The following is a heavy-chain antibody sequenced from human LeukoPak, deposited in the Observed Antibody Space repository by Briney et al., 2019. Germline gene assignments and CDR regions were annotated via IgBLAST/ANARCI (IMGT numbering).Heavy chain of an antibody. CDR1: GFTFSSYW. J-gene: IGHJ4*02. CDR2: IKQDGSEK. CDR3: ARGGRGRWQQLVHGGYYFDY. D-gene: IGHD6-13*01. Sequence: GGSLRLSCAASGFTFSSYWMSWVRQAPGKGLEWVANIKQDGSEKYYVDSVKGRFTISRDNAKNSLYLQVNSRRAEDTAVYYCARGGRGRWQQLVHGGYYFDYWGQGTLVTVSS. V-gene: IGHV3-7*01.